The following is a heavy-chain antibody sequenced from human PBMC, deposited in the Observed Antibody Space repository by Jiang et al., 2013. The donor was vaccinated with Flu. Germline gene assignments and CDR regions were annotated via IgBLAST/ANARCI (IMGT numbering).Heavy chain of an antibody. V-gene: IGHV1-46*01. Sequence: SVKVSCKASGYTFTSYYMHWVRQAPGQGLEWMGIINPSGGSTSYAQKFQGRVTMTRDTSTSTVYMELSSLRSEDTAVYYCARDRRCSGGSRCGESDYWGQGTLVTVSS. CDR2: INPSGGST. CDR3: ARDRRCSGGSRCGESDY. J-gene: IGHJ4*02. CDR1: GYTFTSYY. D-gene: IGHD2-15*01.